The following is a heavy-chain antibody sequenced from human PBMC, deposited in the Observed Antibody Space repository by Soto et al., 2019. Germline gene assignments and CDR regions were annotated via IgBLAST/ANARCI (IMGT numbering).Heavy chain of an antibody. CDR2: IWYDGSNK. Sequence: PGGSLRLSCAASGFTFSSYGMHWVRQAPGEGLEWVAVIWYDGSNKYYADSVKGRFTTTRDNSKNTPYLQMNSLRAEDTAVYYSARETYSSSWYAVKYGTDVWGKGTTVTVSS. J-gene: IGHJ6*04. V-gene: IGHV3-33*01. CDR1: GFTFSSYG. D-gene: IGHD6-13*01. CDR3: ARETYSSSWYAVKYGTDV.